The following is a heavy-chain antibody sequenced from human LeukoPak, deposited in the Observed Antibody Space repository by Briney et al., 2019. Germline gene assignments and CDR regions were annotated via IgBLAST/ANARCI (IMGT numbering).Heavy chain of an antibody. J-gene: IGHJ3*02. D-gene: IGHD3-10*01. CDR2: IYHSGST. CDR3: ARDGVRDRPFDI. V-gene: IGHV4-30-2*01. Sequence: SETLSLTCTVSGGSISSGGYYWSWIRQPPGKGLEWIGYIYHSGSTYYNPSLKSRVTISVDRSKNQFSLKLSSVTAADTAVYYCARDGVRDRPFDIWGQGTMVTVSS. CDR1: GGSISSGGYY.